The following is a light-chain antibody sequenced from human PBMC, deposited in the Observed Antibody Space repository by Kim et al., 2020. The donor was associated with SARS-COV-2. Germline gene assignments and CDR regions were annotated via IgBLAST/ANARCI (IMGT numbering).Light chain of an antibody. CDR2: KDS. Sequence: SYELTQPSSVSVSSGQTARITCSGDILAKKTARWFQQKTGQAPVLVIYKDSERPSGIPERFSGSSSGTTVTLTISGAQVEDEADYHCYSVPDNSLGIFGGGTQLTVL. CDR3: YSVPDNSLGI. CDR1: ILAKKT. V-gene: IGLV3-27*01. J-gene: IGLJ2*01.